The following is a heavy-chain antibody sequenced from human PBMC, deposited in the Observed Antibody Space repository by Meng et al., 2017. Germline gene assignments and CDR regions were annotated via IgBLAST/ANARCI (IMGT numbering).Heavy chain of an antibody. CDR3: TRDGYSDCSRTSCFDS. CDR2: IDTKTGNP. CDR1: GYTLTSYA. V-gene: IGHV7-4-1*02. Sequence: QVTRVQSWSGLRKPGASVKVSCKATGYTLTSYAINWLRQAPGQGLQWMGWIDTKTGNPTYVPGFTGRLVFSLDTSVSTAYLQISGLKADDTAVYYCTRDGYSDCSRTSCFDSWGQGTLVTVSS. J-gene: IGHJ4*02. D-gene: IGHD2-2*01.